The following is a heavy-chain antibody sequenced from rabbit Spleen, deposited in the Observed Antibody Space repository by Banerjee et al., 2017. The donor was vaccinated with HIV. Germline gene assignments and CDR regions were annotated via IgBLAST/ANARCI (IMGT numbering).Heavy chain of an antibody. CDR1: GVSFSFNSY. V-gene: IGHV1S40*01. Sequence: QSLEESGGDLVQPEGSLTLTCTASGVSFSFNSYMCWVRQAPGKGLEWIACIDLNNSGFTYFASWAKGRFTISKTSSTTVTLQMTSLTAADTATYFCARDSGSSFSSYGMDLWGPGTLVTVS. J-gene: IGHJ6*01. CDR2: IDLNNSGFT. D-gene: IGHD8-1*01. CDR3: ARDSGSSFSSYGMDL.